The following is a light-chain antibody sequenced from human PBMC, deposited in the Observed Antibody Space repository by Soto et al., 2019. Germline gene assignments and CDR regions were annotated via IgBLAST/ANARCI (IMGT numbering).Light chain of an antibody. J-gene: IGKJ1*01. Sequence: EIVLTQSPGTLSLSPGERATLSCRASQSVSSSYLAWYQQKPGQAPRLLIYGASSRATGIPDRFSGSGSGTDFTPTNSRLETEDFAVYYCQQYGSSPGTFGQGTKVEIK. CDR1: QSVSSSY. V-gene: IGKV3-20*01. CDR3: QQYGSSPGT. CDR2: GAS.